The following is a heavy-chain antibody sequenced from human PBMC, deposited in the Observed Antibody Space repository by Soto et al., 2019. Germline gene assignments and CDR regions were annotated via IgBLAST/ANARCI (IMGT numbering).Heavy chain of an antibody. V-gene: IGHV3-15*07. Sequence: EVQLVESGGGLVRPGGSLRLSCAASPLTYTYAWMNWVRQAPGKGLEWVGHVKRKSEGWATDYGTSLKERFTISRDDSTNMAYLQMNSLRSEDTAVYYCTTGYGSTWYQWGQGTLVTVSA. CDR3: TTGYGSTWYQ. J-gene: IGHJ4*02. CDR1: PLTYTYAW. D-gene: IGHD6-13*01. CDR2: VKRKSEGWAT.